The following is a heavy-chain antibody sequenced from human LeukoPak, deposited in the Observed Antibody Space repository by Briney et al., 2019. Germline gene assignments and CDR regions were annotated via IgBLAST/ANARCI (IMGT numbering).Heavy chain of an antibody. CDR1: GFPFSSYS. CDR3: ARDGSGSYSPYYYYGMDV. D-gene: IGHD3-10*01. J-gene: IGHJ6*02. CDR2: ISSSSSTI. V-gene: IGHV3-48*01. Sequence: GGSLRLSCAASGFPFSSYSMHWVRQAPGKGLEWVSYISSSSSTIYYADSVEGRFTISRDNAKNSLYLQMNSLRAEDTAVYYCARDGSGSYSPYYYYGMDVWGQGTTVTVSS.